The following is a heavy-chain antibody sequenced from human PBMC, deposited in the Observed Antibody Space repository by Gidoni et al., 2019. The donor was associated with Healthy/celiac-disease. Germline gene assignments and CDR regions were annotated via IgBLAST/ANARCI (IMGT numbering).Heavy chain of an antibody. CDR2: INPNSGGT. V-gene: IGHV1-2*02. CDR3: ARDSAFVVVPAAIMGGWFDP. J-gene: IGHJ5*02. CDR1: GSTFTGYY. D-gene: IGHD2-2*02. Sequence: QVQLVQSGAEVKKPGASVKVSCKASGSTFTGYYMHWVRQAPGQGREWMGWINPNSGGTNYAQKFQGRVTMTRDTSISTAYMELSRLRSDDTAVYYGARDSAFVVVPAAIMGGWFDPWGQGTLVTVSS.